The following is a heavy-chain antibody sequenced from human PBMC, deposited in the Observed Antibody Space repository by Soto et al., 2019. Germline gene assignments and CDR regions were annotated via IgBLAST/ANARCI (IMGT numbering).Heavy chain of an antibody. J-gene: IGHJ4*02. CDR1: GYSFVSYW. CDR3: ARTDGYEIEY. CDR2: IYPGDSDT. V-gene: IGHV5-51*01. D-gene: IGHD2-21*01. Sequence: PGESLKISCQGSGYSFVSYWIAWVRQVPGKGLEWMGSIYPGDSDTTNSPSFQGQVTMSVEKSITTVYLQWSSLKASDTDMYYCARTDGYEIEYWGQGTLVTVSS.